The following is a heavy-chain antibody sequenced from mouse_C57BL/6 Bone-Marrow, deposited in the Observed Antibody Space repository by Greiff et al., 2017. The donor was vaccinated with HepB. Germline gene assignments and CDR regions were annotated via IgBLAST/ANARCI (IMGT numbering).Heavy chain of an antibody. J-gene: IGHJ4*01. CDR1: GYAFTNYL. V-gene: IGHV1-54*01. CDR2: INPGSGGT. CDR3: ASHYYYGPYYAMDY. D-gene: IGHD1-1*01. Sequence: VKVVESGAELVRPGTSVKVSCKASGYAFTNYLIEWVKQRPGQGLEWIGVINPGSGGTNYNEKFKGKATLTADKSSSTAYMQLSSLTSEDSAVYFCASHYYYGPYYAMDYWGQGTSVTVSS.